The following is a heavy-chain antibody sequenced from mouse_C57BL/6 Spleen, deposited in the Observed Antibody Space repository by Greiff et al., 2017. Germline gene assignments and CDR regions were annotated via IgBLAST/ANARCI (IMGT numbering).Heavy chain of an antibody. CDR1: GYTFTSYW. CDR3: ARGLYLYYFDY. J-gene: IGHJ2*01. CDR2: IDPSDSYT. D-gene: IGHD5-5*01. V-gene: IGHV1-50*01. Sequence: QVQLQQPGAELVKPGASVKLSCKASGYTFTSYWMQWVKQRPGQGLEWIGEIDPSDSYTNYNQKFKGKATLTVDTSSSTAYMQLSRLTSEDSAVYYCARGLYLYYFDYWGQGTTLTVSS.